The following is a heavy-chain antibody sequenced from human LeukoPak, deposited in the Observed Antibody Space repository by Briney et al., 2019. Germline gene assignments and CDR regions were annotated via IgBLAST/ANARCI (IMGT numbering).Heavy chain of an antibody. D-gene: IGHD6-19*01. Sequence: PSETLSLTCTVSGDSISGYHWSWLRQPAGKGLEWIGRIYASGTINYNPSLKSRVTMSVDRSKNQFSLKVKSVTAADTAVYYCARDGSDIAVAGTPLAESFDIWGQGTMVTVSS. J-gene: IGHJ3*02. CDR2: IYASGTI. CDR1: GDSISGYH. V-gene: IGHV4-4*07. CDR3: ARDGSDIAVAGTPLAESFDI.